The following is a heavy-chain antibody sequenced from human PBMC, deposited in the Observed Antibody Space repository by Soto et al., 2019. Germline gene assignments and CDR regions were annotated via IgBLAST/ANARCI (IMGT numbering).Heavy chain of an antibody. CDR1: GYTFTSYG. D-gene: IGHD3-10*01. CDR3: KRDGPYYGSGSYVVIKPFRPPKPPPDYYYGMDV. Sequence: QVQLVQSGAEVKKPGASVKVSCKASGYTFTSYGISWVRQAPGQGLEWMGWISAYNGNTNYAQKLQGRVTMTTDTSPRTAYLELMSQGSDEPAVDFCKRDGPYYGSGSYVVIKPFRPPKPPPDYYYGMDVWGQGTTVTVSS. CDR2: ISAYNGNT. J-gene: IGHJ6*02. V-gene: IGHV1-18*01.